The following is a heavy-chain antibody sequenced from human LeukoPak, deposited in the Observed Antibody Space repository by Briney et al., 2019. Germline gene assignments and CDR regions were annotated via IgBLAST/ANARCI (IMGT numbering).Heavy chain of an antibody. V-gene: IGHV3-30*02. CDR1: GFTFSSYG. CDR3: AKDWADSGSGPPFDY. D-gene: IGHD1-26*01. CDR2: IRYDGTND. J-gene: IGHJ4*02. Sequence: PGGSPRLSCAASGFTFSSYGMHWVRQAPDKGLEWVACIRYDGTNDYYADSVKGRFTISRDNSKNTLYLQMNSLRAEDTAVYYCAKDWADSGSGPPFDYWGQGTLVTVSS.